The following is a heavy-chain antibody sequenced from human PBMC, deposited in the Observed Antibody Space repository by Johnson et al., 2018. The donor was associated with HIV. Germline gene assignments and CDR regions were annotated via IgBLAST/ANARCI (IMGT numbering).Heavy chain of an antibody. J-gene: IGHJ3*02. V-gene: IGHV3-30-3*02. CDR3: AKSGFSGSYQGAYDI. CDR2: ISYDGSNK. D-gene: IGHD1-26*01. Sequence: QVQLVESGGGVVQPGRSLRLSCAASGFTFSSYALHWVRQAPGKGLQWVAVISYDGSNKYHADSVKGRFTISRDNSKNTLYLQMNSLRAEDTAVYYCAKSGFSGSYQGAYDIWGQGTMVTVSS. CDR1: GFTFSSYA.